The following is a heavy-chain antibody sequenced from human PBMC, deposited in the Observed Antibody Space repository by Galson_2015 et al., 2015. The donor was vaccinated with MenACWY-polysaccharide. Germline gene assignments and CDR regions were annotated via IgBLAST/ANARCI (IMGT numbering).Heavy chain of an antibody. D-gene: IGHD3-22*01. CDR3: ARSKFSSGYFVRAFDI. V-gene: IGHV3-74*01. Sequence: SLRLSCAASEFTFSSYWMHWVRQAPGKGLVWVSRINSDGRSTTHADSVKGRFTISRDNAKNTLFLQMNSLRAGDTAIYYCARSKFSSGYFVRAFDIWGQGTMVTVSS. CDR2: INSDGRST. J-gene: IGHJ3*02. CDR1: EFTFSSYW.